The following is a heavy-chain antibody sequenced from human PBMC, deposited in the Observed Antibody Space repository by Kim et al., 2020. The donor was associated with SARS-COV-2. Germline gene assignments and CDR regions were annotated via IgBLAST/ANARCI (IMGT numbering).Heavy chain of an antibody. D-gene: IGHD2-21*01. V-gene: IGHV1-2*02. CDR3: AREVQHSNSYDC. J-gene: IGHJ5*01. Sequence: NHAQKFQGRVTVTRDTSINTLYMELNRLTSDDTAAYYCAREVQHSNSYDCWGQGTLVTVSS.